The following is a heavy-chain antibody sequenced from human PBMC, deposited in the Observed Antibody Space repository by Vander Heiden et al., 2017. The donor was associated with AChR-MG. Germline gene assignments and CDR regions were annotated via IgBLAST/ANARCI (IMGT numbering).Heavy chain of an antibody. V-gene: IGHV4-59*08. D-gene: IGHD2-2*01. CDR3: ARRRYCSSTSCYVFDY. Sequence: QVQLQESGPGLVKPSETLSLTRTVSGGSISSYYWGWLRQPPGKGLEWIGYIYYSGSTNYNPSLKSRVNISVDTAKNQFSLKLGSVTAADTAVYYCARRRYCSSTSCYVFDYWGQGTLVTVSS. CDR1: GGSISSYY. J-gene: IGHJ4*02. CDR2: IYYSGST.